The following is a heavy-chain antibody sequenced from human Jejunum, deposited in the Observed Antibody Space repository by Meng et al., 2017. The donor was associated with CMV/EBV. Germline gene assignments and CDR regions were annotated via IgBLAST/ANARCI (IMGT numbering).Heavy chain of an antibody. CDR3: ARSTTVTDFDS. Sequence: KGSGYTFNNYWIGWVRQMPGKGLECMGIIYPGDSDTKYSPSFQGQVTISADKSINTAYLQWSSLQASDTAMYYCARSTTVTDFDSWGQGTLVTVSS. CDR1: GYTFNNYW. D-gene: IGHD4-11*01. V-gene: IGHV5-51*01. J-gene: IGHJ4*02. CDR2: IYPGDSDT.